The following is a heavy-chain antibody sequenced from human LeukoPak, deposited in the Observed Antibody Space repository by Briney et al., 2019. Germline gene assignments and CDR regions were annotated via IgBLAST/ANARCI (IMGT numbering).Heavy chain of an antibody. D-gene: IGHD2-2*01. Sequence: GGSLRLSCAASGFMFNTYWLSWVRQAPGKGLEWVANIKEDGSQKYYVDSVKGRFIISRDNAKSSLYLQMNSLRAEDTAVYYCARDCSSTSCFLDFHWGQGTLVTVSS. CDR2: IKEDGSQK. V-gene: IGHV3-7*01. CDR1: GFMFNTYW. CDR3: ARDCSSTSCFLDFH. J-gene: IGHJ4*02.